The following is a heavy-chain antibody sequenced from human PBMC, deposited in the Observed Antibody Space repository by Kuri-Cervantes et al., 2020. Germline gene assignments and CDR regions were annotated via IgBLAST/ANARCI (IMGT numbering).Heavy chain of an antibody. CDR1: GFTFSSYS. D-gene: IGHD3-9*01. V-gene: IGHV3-21*01. Sequence: ETLSLTCAASGFTFSSYSMNWVRQAPGKGLEWVSSISSSSSYIYYADSVKRRFTISRDNAKNSPYLQMNSLRAEDTVVYYGARDLYCGYDTLADRFDYWGQGTLVTVSS. CDR3: ARDLYCGYDTLADRFDY. J-gene: IGHJ4*02. CDR2: ISSSSSYI.